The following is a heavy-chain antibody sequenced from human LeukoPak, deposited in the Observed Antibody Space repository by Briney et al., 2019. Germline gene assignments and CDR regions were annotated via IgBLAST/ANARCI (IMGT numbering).Heavy chain of an antibody. CDR3: ARSGYCSGGSCYPIDY. J-gene: IGHJ4*02. CDR1: GYSFTSYW. CDR2: IDPSDSYT. V-gene: IGHV5-10-1*01. D-gene: IGHD2-15*01. Sequence: GESLKISCKGSGYSFTSYWISWVRQVPGKGLEWMGRIDPSDSYTNYSPSFQGHVTISADKSISTAYLQWSSLKASDTAMYYCARSGYCSGGSCYPIDYWGQGTLVTVSS.